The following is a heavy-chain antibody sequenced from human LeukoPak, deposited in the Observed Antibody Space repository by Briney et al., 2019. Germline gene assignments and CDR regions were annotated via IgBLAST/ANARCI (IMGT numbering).Heavy chain of an antibody. CDR3: AKNSAFGGVYEN. J-gene: IGHJ4*02. D-gene: IGHD3-16*01. V-gene: IGHV3-23*01. CDR2: ISDSGHRE. CDR1: GFTFSSSA. Sequence: GGSLRLSCAASGFTFSSSAMSWVRQVSGKGLEWVSGISDSGHREYYADFVKGRLTISRDNSMNTLYLQMSRLRADDTAVYYCAKNSAFGGVYENWGQGTLVTVSS.